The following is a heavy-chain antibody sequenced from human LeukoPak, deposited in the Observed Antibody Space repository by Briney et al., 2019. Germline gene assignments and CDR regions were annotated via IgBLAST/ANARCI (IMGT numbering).Heavy chain of an antibody. V-gene: IGHV1-18*01. CDR3: ARDRASGIVDY. CDR2: ISPYNGNT. CDR1: GYTFTSYV. J-gene: IGHJ4*02. Sequence: ASVKVSCKASGYTFTSYVINWVREAPGQGLEWMGWISPYNGNTNYAQKLQGTVTMTTDTSTSTAYMELRSLRSDDTAVYYCARDRASGIVDYWGQGTLVTVSS. D-gene: IGHD6-13*01.